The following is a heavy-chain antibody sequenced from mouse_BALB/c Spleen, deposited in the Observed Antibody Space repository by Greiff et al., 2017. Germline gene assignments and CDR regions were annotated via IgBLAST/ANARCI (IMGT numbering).Heavy chain of an antibody. J-gene: IGHJ2*01. V-gene: IGHV1-39*01. CDR3: ARGGGVYDVAYFDY. CDR2: IDPYYGGT. D-gene: IGHD2-12*01. Sequence: EVQLQQSGPELVKPGASVKISCKASGYSFTGYNMNWVKQSTGKSLEWIGNIDPYYGGTSYNQKFKGKATLTVDKSSSTAYMQLKGLTSEDSAVYYCARGGGVYDVAYFDYWGQGTTLTVSS. CDR1: GYSFTGYN.